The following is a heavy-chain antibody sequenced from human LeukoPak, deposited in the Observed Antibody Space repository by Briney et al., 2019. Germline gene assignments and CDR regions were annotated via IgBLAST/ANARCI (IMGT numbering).Heavy chain of an antibody. CDR2: INHSGST. Sequence: SETLSLTCAVYGGSFSGYYWSWIRQPPGKGLEWIGEINHSGSTNYNPSLKSRVTISVDTSKNQFSLKLSSVTAADTAVYYCARGRGVAARYGMDVWGQGTLVTVSS. CDR3: ARGRGVAARYGMDV. V-gene: IGHV4-34*01. D-gene: IGHD6-13*01. J-gene: IGHJ6*02. CDR1: GGSFSGYY.